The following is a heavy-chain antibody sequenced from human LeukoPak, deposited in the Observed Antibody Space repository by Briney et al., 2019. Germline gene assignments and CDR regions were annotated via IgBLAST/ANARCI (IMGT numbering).Heavy chain of an antibody. CDR2: IIPIFGTA. CDR1: GGTLSNYP. CDR3: ARRGDGYNQGYFDY. J-gene: IGHJ4*02. V-gene: IGHV1-69*05. Sequence: SVKVSCKASGGTLSNYPISWVRQAPGQGLEWMGGIIPIFGTANYAQKFQGRVTITTDESTSTAYMELSSLRSEDTAVYYCARRGDGYNQGYFDYWGQGTLVTVSS. D-gene: IGHD5-24*01.